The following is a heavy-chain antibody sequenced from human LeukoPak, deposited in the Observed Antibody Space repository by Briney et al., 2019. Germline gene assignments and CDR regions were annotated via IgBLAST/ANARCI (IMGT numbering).Heavy chain of an antibody. CDR1: GGTFSSYA. J-gene: IGHJ6*03. V-gene: IGHV1-69*06. CDR2: IIPIFGTA. Sequence: SVKVSCKASGGTFSSYAISWVRQAPGQGLEWMGGIIPIFGTANYAQKFQGRVTITADKSTSTAYMELSSLRSEDTAVYYCARGHFWSGYGSYYYYMDVWGKGTTVTVSS. D-gene: IGHD3-3*02. CDR3: ARGHFWSGYGSYYYYMDV.